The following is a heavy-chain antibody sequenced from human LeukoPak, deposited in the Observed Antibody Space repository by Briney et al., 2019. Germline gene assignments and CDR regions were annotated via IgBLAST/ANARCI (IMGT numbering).Heavy chain of an antibody. D-gene: IGHD6-19*01. V-gene: IGHV3-21*04. J-gene: IGHJ4*02. CDR3: ARDRQWLSGNTYFDY. CDR1: GFTFSSYS. CDR2: ISSSSSYI. Sequence: GGSLRLSCAASGFTFSSYSMNWVRQAPGNGLEWVSSISSSSSYIYYADSVKGRFTISRDNANNSLYLQVNSLRAEDTAVYYCARDRQWLSGNTYFDYGGQGTLVTVSS.